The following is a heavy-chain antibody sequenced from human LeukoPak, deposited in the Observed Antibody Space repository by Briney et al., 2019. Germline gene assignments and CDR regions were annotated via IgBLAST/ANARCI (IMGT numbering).Heavy chain of an antibody. D-gene: IGHD3-22*01. J-gene: IGHJ5*02. V-gene: IGHV6-1*01. CDR3: TRAYYYDSSGSLNWFDP. CDR2: TYYRSKWYN. CDR1: GDSVSSSRAA. Sequence: SQTLSLTCAISGDSVSSSRAAWTWIRQSPSRGLEWLGRTYYRSKWYNDYAVSVKSRTTINPDTSKNQFSLQLNSVTPEDTAVYYCTRAYYYDSSGSLNWFDPWGQGTLVTVSS.